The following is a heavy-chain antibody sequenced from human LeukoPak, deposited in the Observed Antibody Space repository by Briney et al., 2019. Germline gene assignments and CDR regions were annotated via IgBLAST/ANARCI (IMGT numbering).Heavy chain of an antibody. CDR2: IHYSGST. V-gene: IGHV4-30-4*01. Sequence: SETLSLTCTVSGGSISSDDYYWSWVRQPPGKGLQWIGYIHYSGSTYYNPSLKSRVSISVDTSKNQFSLKLSSVTAADTAVYYCARVVVVTATPPDYFDYWGQGTLVTVFS. CDR1: GGSISSDDYY. J-gene: IGHJ4*02. CDR3: ARVVVVTATPPDYFDY. D-gene: IGHD2-15*01.